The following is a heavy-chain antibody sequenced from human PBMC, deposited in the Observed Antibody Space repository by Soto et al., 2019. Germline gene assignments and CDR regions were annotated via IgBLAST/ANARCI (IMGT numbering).Heavy chain of an antibody. V-gene: IGHV1-46*01. CDR3: ARDYGLGATKHYYDY. CDR1: GYTFTSYY. J-gene: IGHJ4*02. CDR2: INPSGGST. Sequence: GASVKVSCKASGYTFTSYYMHWVRQAPGQGLEWMGIINPSGGSTSYAQKFQGRVTMTRDTSTSTVYMELSSLRSEDTAVYYCARDYGLGATKHYYDYWSQGTLVTVSS. D-gene: IGHD1-26*01.